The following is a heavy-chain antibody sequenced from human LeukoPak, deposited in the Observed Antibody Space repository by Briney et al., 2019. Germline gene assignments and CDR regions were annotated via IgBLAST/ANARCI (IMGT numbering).Heavy chain of an antibody. D-gene: IGHD5-18*01. CDR3: ARGPSMWSTAMGH. Sequence: ASVKVSCKASGYTFTSYDINWVRQATGQGLEWMGWMNPNSGNTGYAQKFQGRVTITRNTSISTAYMELSSLRPEDTAVYSCARGPSMWSTAMGHWGQGTLVTVSS. V-gene: IGHV1-8*03. CDR1: GYTFTSYD. J-gene: IGHJ4*02. CDR2: MNPNSGNT.